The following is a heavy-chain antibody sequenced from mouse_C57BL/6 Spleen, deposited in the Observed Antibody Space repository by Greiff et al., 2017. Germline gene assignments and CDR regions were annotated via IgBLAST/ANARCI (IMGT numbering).Heavy chain of an antibody. V-gene: IGHV6-6*01. CDR3: TRGIVNYDWYFDV. CDR2: IRNKANNHAT. D-gene: IGHD2-4*01. Sequence: EVQLQESGGGLVQPGGSMKLSCAASGFTFSDAWMDWVRQSPEKGLEWVAEIRNKANNHATYYAESVKGRFTISRDDSKSSVYLQMNSLRAEDTGIYDCTRGIVNYDWYFDVWGTGTTVTVSS. CDR1: GFTFSDAW. J-gene: IGHJ1*03.